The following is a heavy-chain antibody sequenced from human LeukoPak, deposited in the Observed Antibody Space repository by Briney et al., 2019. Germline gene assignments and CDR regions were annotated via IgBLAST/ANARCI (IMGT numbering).Heavy chain of an antibody. CDR3: ARDRLPPRAGSVVVPSSGNWFDP. V-gene: IGHV1-3*01. D-gene: IGHD2-2*01. Sequence: GASVKVSCKASGYTFTSYAMHWVRQAPGQRLEWMGWINAGNGNTKYSQKFQGRVTITRDTSASTVYMELSSLRSEDTAVYYCARDRLPPRAGSVVVPSSGNWFDPWGQGTLVTVSS. J-gene: IGHJ5*02. CDR1: GYTFTSYA. CDR2: INAGNGNT.